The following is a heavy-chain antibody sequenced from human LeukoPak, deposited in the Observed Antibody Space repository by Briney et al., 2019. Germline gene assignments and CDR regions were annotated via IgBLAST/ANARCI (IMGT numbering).Heavy chain of an antibody. J-gene: IGHJ4*02. V-gene: IGHV3-9*01. D-gene: IGHD6-19*01. Sequence: PGRSLRLSCAASGFTFDDYAMHWVRHAPGKGLEWVSGISWNSGSIGYADSVKGRFTISRDNAKNSLYLQMNSLRAEDTALYYCAKDMGSSGWYFLDYWGQGTLVTVSS. CDR3: AKDMGSSGWYFLDY. CDR1: GFTFDDYA. CDR2: ISWNSGSI.